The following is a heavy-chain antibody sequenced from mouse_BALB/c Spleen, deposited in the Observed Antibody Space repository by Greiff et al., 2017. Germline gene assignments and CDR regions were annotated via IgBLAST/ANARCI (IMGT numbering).Heavy chain of an antibody. CDR3: ARDGGNIYAMDY. CDR2: ISSGSSTI. CDR1: GFTFSSFG. D-gene: IGHD2-1*01. J-gene: IGHJ4*01. V-gene: IGHV5-17*02. Sequence: EVQVVESGGGLVQPGGSRKLSCAASGFTFSSFGMHWVRQAPENGLEWVAYISSGSSTIYYADTVKGRFTISRDNPKNTLFLQMTSLRSEDTAMYYCARDGGNIYAMDYWGQGTSVTVSA.